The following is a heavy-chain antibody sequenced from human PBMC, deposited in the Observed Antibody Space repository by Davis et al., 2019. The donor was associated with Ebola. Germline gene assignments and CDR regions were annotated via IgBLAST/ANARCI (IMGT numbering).Heavy chain of an antibody. Sequence: ASVKVSCKASGYTFTSYDINWVRQATGQGLEWMGWMNPNSGNTGYAQKFQGRVTMTRDTSISTAYMELSRLRSDDTAVYYCAVIAVAGIDYWGQGTLVTVSS. D-gene: IGHD6-19*01. J-gene: IGHJ4*02. CDR3: AVIAVAGIDY. CDR1: GYTFTSYD. CDR2: MNPNSGNT. V-gene: IGHV1-8*01.